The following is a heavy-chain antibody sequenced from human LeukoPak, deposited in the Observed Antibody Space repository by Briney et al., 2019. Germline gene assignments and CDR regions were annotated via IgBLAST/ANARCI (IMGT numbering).Heavy chain of an antibody. V-gene: IGHV3-21*01. D-gene: IGHD2-21*02. J-gene: IGHJ5*02. CDR3: AREDCGGDCYQP. CDR1: GFTFSSYS. Sequence: GGSLRLSCAASGFTFSSYSMNWVRQAPGKGLEWVSSISSSSSYIYYADSVKGRFAISRDNAKNSLYLQMNSLRAEDTAVYYCAREDCGGDCYQPWGQGTLVTVPS. CDR2: ISSSSSYI.